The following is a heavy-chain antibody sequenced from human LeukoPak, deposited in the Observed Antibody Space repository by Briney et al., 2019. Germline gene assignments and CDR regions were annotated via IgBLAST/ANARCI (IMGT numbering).Heavy chain of an antibody. D-gene: IGHD2-15*01. J-gene: IGHJ1*01. CDR2: IGGSRRTI. CDR1: GFPFSSYS. CDR3: ATRCGSGYSEYFQH. Sequence: AGGSLRLSCSTSGFPFSSYSRNWVRQARGKGLGLVSDIGGSRRTIYCAYSVKGRFTISGDDAKNSLYLQINSLRAEYTAVYDCATRCGSGYSEYFQHWGQGTLVTVSS. V-gene: IGHV3-48*04.